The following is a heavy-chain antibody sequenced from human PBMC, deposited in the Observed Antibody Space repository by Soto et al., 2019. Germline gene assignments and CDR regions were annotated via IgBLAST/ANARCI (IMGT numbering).Heavy chain of an antibody. D-gene: IGHD1-1*01. CDR1: GYTFTSYA. CDR2: INAGNGNT. J-gene: IGHJ4*02. Sequence: GASVKVSCKASGYTFTSYAMHWVRQAPGQRLEWMGWINAGNGNTKYSQKFQGRVTLTKDTSTTTAYMELSSLRSEDTAVYYCTTGGGSFDYWGQGTLVTVSS. CDR3: TTGGGSFDY. V-gene: IGHV1-3*01.